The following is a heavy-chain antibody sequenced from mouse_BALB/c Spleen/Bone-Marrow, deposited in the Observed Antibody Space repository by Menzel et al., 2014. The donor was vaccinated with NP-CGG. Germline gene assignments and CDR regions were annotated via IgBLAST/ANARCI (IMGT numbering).Heavy chain of an antibody. Sequence: VQLQQSGAELVKPGASVKLSCKASGYTFTSYWMHWVKQRPGQGLEWIGEINPSNGRTNYIEKFKGKATLTADTSSITAYMQLGSLTSEDSTIYYCARGHYFDYWGQGTTLTVSS. CDR2: INPSNGRT. CDR3: ARGHYFDY. V-gene: IGHV1S81*02. D-gene: IGHD3-3*01. CDR1: GYTFTSYW. J-gene: IGHJ2*01.